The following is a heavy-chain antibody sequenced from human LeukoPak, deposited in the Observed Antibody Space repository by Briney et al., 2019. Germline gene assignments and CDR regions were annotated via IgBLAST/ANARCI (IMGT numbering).Heavy chain of an antibody. CDR2: ISGSSSTI. CDR3: AREAGYSYALGY. D-gene: IGHD5-18*01. Sequence: GGSLRLSCAASGFNFSSYSMNWVRQAPGKGLEWVSYISGSSSTIYYADSVKGRFTISRDSAKNSLYLQMNSLRAEDTAVYYCAREAGYSYALGYWGQGTLVTVSS. V-gene: IGHV3-48*01. CDR1: GFNFSSYS. J-gene: IGHJ4*02.